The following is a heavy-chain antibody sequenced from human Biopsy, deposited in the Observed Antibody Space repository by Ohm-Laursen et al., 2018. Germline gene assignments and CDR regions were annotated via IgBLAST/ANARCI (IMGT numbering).Heavy chain of an antibody. CDR2: ISYSGST. CDR1: SGSISSYY. D-gene: IGHD6-19*01. Sequence: GTLSLTCTVSSGSISSYYWSWIRQPPGKGLEWIGYISYSGSTNYNPSLKSRVTMSVDTSKNQFSLKVYSVTAADTAIYYCATTTMDTSGWYGNYFDSWGQGALVTVSS. J-gene: IGHJ4*02. CDR3: ATTTMDTSGWYGNYFDS. V-gene: IGHV4-59*08.